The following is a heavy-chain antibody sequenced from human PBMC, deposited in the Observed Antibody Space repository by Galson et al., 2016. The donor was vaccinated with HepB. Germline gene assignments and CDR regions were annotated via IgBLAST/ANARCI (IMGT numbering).Heavy chain of an antibody. Sequence: PGKGLEWVSSISSGSRDIYYADSVKGRFTISRDNAKNSLYLQMNSLRAEDTAVYYCASGYSYGYFYYWGQGTLVTVSS. CDR3: ASGYSYGYFYY. J-gene: IGHJ4*02. D-gene: IGHD5-18*01. CDR2: ISSGSRDI. V-gene: IGHV3-21*01.